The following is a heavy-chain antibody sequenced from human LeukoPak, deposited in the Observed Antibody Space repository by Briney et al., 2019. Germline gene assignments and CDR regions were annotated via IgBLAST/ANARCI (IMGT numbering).Heavy chain of an antibody. J-gene: IGHJ4*02. V-gene: IGHV4-59*01. CDR1: GGSIRSYY. Sequence: SETLSLTCTVSGGSIRSYYWSWIRQPPGKGLEWIGYIYYSGSTNYNPSLKSRVTISVDTSKNQFSLKLSSVTAADTAVYYCARGGSLDSSSWYFGYFDYWGQGTLVTVSS. CDR2: IYYSGST. CDR3: ARGGSLDSSSWYFGYFDY. D-gene: IGHD6-13*01.